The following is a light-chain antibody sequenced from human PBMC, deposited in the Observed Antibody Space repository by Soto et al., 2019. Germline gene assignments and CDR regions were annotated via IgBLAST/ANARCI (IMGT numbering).Light chain of an antibody. CDR2: AAS. Sequence: DIQMTPSPSSLYASVGDRVTITCRASQGSRTDLGWYQQKPGKAPKRLIYAASSLQSGVPSRFSGSGSGTEFTLTISSLQPEDFATDYCLQHNSYPWTFGQGTKVELK. V-gene: IGKV1-17*01. J-gene: IGKJ1*01. CDR3: LQHNSYPWT. CDR1: QGSRTD.